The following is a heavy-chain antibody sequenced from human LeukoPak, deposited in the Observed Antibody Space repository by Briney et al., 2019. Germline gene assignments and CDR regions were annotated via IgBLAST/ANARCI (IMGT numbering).Heavy chain of an antibody. J-gene: IGHJ4*02. D-gene: IGHD4-17*01. CDR1: GGSINNYY. Sequence: SETLSLTCAISGGSINNYYWSWIRQPPGKGLEWIGYIYYSGTTNYSPSLNSRVNISLDTAKNQFSLRLSSVTAADTAVYYCARLTPDYGEELPIWGQGTLVTVSS. CDR2: IYYSGTT. CDR3: ARLTPDYGEELPI. V-gene: IGHV4-59*08.